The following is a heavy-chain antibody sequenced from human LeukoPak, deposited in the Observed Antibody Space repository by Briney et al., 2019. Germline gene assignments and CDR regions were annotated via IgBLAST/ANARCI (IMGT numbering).Heavy chain of an antibody. CDR2: INHSGST. CDR3: ARGYGSGSYFVY. J-gene: IGHJ4*02. Sequence: PSETLSLTCAVYGGSFSGYYWSWIRQPPGKGLEWIGEINHSGSTNQNPSLKSRVTISIDTSKNQFSLKLNSVTAADTAVYYCARGYGSGSYFVYWGQGTLVTVSS. D-gene: IGHD3-10*01. CDR1: GGSFSGYY. V-gene: IGHV4-34*01.